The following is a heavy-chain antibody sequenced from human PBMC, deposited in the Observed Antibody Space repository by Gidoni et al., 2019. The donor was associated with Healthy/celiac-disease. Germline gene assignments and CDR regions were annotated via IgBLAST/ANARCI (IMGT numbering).Heavy chain of an antibody. CDR2: MNPNSGNT. Sequence: QVQLVQSGAEVKKPGASVTVSCKASGYTFTSYDITWVRQATGQGLEWMGWMNPNSGNTGYAQKFQGRVTMTRNTSISTAYMELSSLRSEDTAVYYCARGQCSGGSCYPKDNWFDPWGQGTLVTVSS. D-gene: IGHD2-15*01. CDR1: GYTFTSYD. V-gene: IGHV1-8*01. CDR3: ARGQCSGGSCYPKDNWFDP. J-gene: IGHJ5*02.